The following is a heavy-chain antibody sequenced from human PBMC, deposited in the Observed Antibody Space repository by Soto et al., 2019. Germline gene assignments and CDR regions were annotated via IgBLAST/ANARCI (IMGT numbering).Heavy chain of an antibody. D-gene: IGHD1-26*01. CDR3: ARDCWIVGATVYYYYGMDV. J-gene: IGHJ6*02. V-gene: IGHV3-48*03. CDR1: GVTFSGYE. Sequence: PXGSLRLSCSASGVTFSGYEMNWVRQAPGKGLEWVSYISSSGSTIYYADSVKGRFTISRDNAKNSLYLQMNSLRAEDTAVYYCARDCWIVGATVYYYYGMDVWGHGTTVTVSS. CDR2: ISSSGSTI.